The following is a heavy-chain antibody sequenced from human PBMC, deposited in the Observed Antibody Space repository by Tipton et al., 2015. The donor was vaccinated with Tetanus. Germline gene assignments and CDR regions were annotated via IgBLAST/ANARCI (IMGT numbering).Heavy chain of an antibody. CDR1: GGSVSSGSYY. D-gene: IGHD3-10*01. J-gene: IGHJ4*02. V-gene: IGHV4-61*01. CDR3: ARGGFGECPDY. Sequence: TLSLTCTVSGGSVSSGSYYWSWIRQPPGKGLEWIGYIYYSGSTNYNPSLKSRVTISVDTSKNQFSLKLSSVTAADTAVYYCARGGFGECPDYWGQGTLVTVSS. CDR2: IYYSGST.